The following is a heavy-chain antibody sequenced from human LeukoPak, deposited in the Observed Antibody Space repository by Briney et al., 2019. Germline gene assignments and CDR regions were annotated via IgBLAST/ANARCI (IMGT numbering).Heavy chain of an antibody. CDR3: ARWSGCSSSSCHAGEFDY. D-gene: IGHD2-2*01. CDR1: GDSISSYS. Sequence: SETLSLTCTVSGDSISSYSWNWIRQPAGEGLEWIGHIFNSGSANYNPSLKSRVTMSVDTSKNQFSLNLTSVTAADTAVYYCARWSGCSSSSCHAGEFDYWGQGTLVTVSS. V-gene: IGHV4-4*07. J-gene: IGHJ4*02. CDR2: IFNSGSA.